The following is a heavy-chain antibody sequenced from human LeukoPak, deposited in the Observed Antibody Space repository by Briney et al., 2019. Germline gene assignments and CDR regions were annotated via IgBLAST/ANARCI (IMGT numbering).Heavy chain of an antibody. CDR2: INPNSGGT. Sequence: ASVKVSCKASGYTFTGYYMHWVRQAPGQGLEWMGRINPNSGGTNYAQKFQGRVTMTRDKSISTAYMELSRLRSDDTAVYYCARRGGSSSWYVYWGQGTLVTVSS. CDR3: ARRGGSSSWYVY. CDR1: GYTFTGYY. D-gene: IGHD6-13*01. J-gene: IGHJ4*02. V-gene: IGHV1-2*06.